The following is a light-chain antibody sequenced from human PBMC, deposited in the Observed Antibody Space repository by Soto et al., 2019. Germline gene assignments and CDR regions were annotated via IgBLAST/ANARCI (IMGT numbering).Light chain of an antibody. CDR1: QSVLYSSNNKNY. CDR2: WAS. J-gene: IGKJ4*01. V-gene: IGKV4-1*01. Sequence: DIVMTQSPDSLAVSLGERATINCKSSQSVLYSSNNKNYLAWYQQKPGQPPKLLIHWASTRKSGVPDRFSGSGSGTEFTLTISSLQAEDVAVYYCQQYYSIPLTFRGGTKVEIK. CDR3: QQYYSIPLT.